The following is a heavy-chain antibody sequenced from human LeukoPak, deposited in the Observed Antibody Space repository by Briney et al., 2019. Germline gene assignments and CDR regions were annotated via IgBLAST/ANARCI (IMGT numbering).Heavy chain of an antibody. J-gene: IGHJ4*02. CDR1: GFTFSSYG. D-gene: IGHD3-22*01. CDR2: ISYDGSNK. Sequence: GGSLRLSCAASGFTFSSYGMHWVRQAPGKGLEWVAVISYDGSNKYYADSVKGRFTISRDNSKNTLYLQMNSLRAEDTAVYYCAKPMDYYDSSGYFSYYFDYWGQGTLVTVSS. V-gene: IGHV3-30*18. CDR3: AKPMDYYDSSGYFSYYFDY.